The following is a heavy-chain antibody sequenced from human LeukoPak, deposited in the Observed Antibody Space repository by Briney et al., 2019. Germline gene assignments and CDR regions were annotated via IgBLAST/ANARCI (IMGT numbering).Heavy chain of an antibody. J-gene: IGHJ6*02. V-gene: IGHV1-69*13. CDR1: GYTFTGYY. CDR2: IIPIFGTA. CDR3: ARGDGGNSHYYYYYGMDV. Sequence: ASVKVSCKASGYTFTGYYMHWVRRAPGQGLEWMGGIIPIFGTANYAQKFQGRVTITADESTSTAYMELSSLRSEDTAVYYCARGDGGNSHYYYYYGMDVWGQGTTVTVSS. D-gene: IGHD4-23*01.